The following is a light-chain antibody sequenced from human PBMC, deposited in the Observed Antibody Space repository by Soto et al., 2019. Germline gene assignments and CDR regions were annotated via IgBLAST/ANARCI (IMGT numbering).Light chain of an antibody. CDR2: GAS. CDR3: QQYGTSPLT. Sequence: PGESATLSCTASQSVRSNSLAWYQQKPGQAPRLLMFGASGRATGTPPRFSGRGSGTDFTLTISRLEPEDFAVYYCQQYGTSPLTFGGGTKGEIK. CDR1: QSVRSNS. J-gene: IGKJ4*01. V-gene: IGKV3-20*01.